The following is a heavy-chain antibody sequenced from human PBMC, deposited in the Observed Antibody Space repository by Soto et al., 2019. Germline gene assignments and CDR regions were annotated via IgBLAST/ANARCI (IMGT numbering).Heavy chain of an antibody. CDR3: ARTTAVPNTLRSRYFLDY. CDR1: GGCVSAKTYY. V-gene: IGHV4-61*01. J-gene: IGHJ4*02. CDR2: VYYRGPT. Sequence: PETLSLTCSVSGGCVSAKTYYWSWVRQPPGHPLEWIGYVYYRGPTKYNPSLKSRVTISVDLSKNRFSLRLSSVTTADTALYYCARTTAVPNTLRSRYFLDYWGRGIRVTVS. D-gene: IGHD4-17*01.